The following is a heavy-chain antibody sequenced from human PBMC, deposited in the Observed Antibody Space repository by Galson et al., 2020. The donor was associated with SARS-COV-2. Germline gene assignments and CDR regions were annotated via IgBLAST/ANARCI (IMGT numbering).Heavy chain of an antibody. CDR3: ARAPTPSFYGSGSPLDY. J-gene: IGHJ4*02. CDR1: GYTFTGYY. Sequence: GESLKISCKTSGYTFTGYYLHWVRQAPGQGLEWLGWISPNSGGANSAQKFQGRVTMTRDTSISTAFMELSSLRSDDTAVYYCARAPTPSFYGSGSPLDYWGQGTLVSVSS. V-gene: IGHV1-2*02. CDR2: ISPNSGGA. D-gene: IGHD3-10*01.